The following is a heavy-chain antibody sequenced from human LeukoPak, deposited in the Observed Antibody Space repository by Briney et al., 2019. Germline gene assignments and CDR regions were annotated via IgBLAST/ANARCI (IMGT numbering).Heavy chain of an antibody. CDR2: IYYSGST. CDR3: ARLTPPGYDDSSGYYQFDY. CDR1: GGSISSSSYY. J-gene: IGHJ4*02. D-gene: IGHD3-22*01. V-gene: IGHV4-39*01. Sequence: SETLSLTCTVSGGSISSSSYYVGWIRQPPGKGLEWIGSIYYSGSTYYNPSLKSRVTISVDTSKNQFSLKLSSVTAADTAVYYCARLTPPGYDDSSGYYQFDYWGQGTLVTVSS.